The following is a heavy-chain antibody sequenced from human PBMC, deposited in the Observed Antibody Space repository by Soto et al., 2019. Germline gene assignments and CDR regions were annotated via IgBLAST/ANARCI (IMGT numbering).Heavy chain of an antibody. CDR2: LSGSDGKT. D-gene: IGHD2-15*01. CDR3: ARCSYLDY. J-gene: IGHJ4*02. Sequence: PGGSLRLSCAASGFSFGSYALSWVRQAPGKGLEWVSTLSGSDGKTFYADSVKGRFSISRDTSQSTLYLQMNSLRADDTAMCYCARCSYLDYWGQGTRVTVSS. CDR1: GFSFGSYA. V-gene: IGHV3-23*01.